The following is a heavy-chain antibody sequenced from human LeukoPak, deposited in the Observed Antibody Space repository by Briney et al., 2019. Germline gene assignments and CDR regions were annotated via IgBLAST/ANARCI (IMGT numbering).Heavy chain of an antibody. CDR2: IYYSGST. D-gene: IGHD2-2*01. V-gene: IGHV4-59*08. CDR3: ARRAVVVVPAAIQWRVAQHWFDP. CDR1: GGSISSYY. J-gene: IGHJ5*02. Sequence: SETLSLTCTVSGGSISSYYWSWIRQPPGKGLEWIGYIYYSGSTNYNPSLKSRVTISVDTSKNQFSLKLSSVTAADTAVYYCARRAVVVVPAAIQWRVAQHWFDPWGQGTLVTVSS.